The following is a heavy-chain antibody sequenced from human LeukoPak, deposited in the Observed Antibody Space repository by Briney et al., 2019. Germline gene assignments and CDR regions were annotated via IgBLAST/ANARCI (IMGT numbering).Heavy chain of an antibody. CDR2: INAGNGNT. D-gene: IGHD5-12*01. J-gene: IGHJ4*01. CDR3: ARDRGYDSFFDY. Sequence: GASVKVSCKASGYTFTSYAMHWVRQAPGQRLEWMGWINAGNGNTKYSQKFQGRVTITRDTSASTAYMELSSLRSEDTAVYFCARDRGYDSFFDYWGHGTLVTVSS. CDR1: GYTFTSYA. V-gene: IGHV1-3*01.